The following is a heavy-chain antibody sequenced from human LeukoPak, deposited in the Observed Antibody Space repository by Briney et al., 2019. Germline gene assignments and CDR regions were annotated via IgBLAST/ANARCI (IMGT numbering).Heavy chain of an antibody. Sequence: SETLSLTCAVSGFSISSGYYWGWIRQPPGKGLEWIGSIYHSGSTYYNPSLKSRVTISVDTSKNHFSLKLSSVTVADTALYYCAREPIVAAGLGKGWGQGILVNVFS. CDR3: AREPIVAAGLGKG. CDR1: GFSISSGYY. CDR2: IYHSGST. V-gene: IGHV4-38-2*02. J-gene: IGHJ4*02. D-gene: IGHD1-26*01.